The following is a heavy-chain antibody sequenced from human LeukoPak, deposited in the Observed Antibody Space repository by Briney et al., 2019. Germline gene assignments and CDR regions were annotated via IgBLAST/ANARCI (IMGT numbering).Heavy chain of an antibody. J-gene: IGHJ6*02. V-gene: IGHV1-8*01. D-gene: IGHD4-23*01. CDR1: GYTFINYV. CDR2: VNPNSGYT. CDR3: VRGNSHYGMDV. Sequence: ASVRVSCKASGYTFINYVINWVRQAPGQGLEWMGWVNPNSGYTVSVQKFQGRVTMTRDTYIDTAYMELSSLRSDDTAVYYCVRGNSHYGMDVWGQGTPVTVSS.